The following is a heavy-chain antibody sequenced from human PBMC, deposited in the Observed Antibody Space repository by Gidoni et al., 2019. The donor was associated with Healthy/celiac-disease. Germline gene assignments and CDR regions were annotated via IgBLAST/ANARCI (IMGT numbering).Heavy chain of an antibody. Sequence: EVQLVESGGGLVKPGGSLRLSCAASGFTFSSDSMNWVRQAPGKGLEWVSSISSSISYISSADSVKGRFTISRDNAKNSLYLQINSLRAEDTAVYYCARVRSNCSSTSCYLNYFDYWGQGTLVTVSS. CDR2: ISSSISYI. CDR1: GFTFSSDS. V-gene: IGHV3-21*01. CDR3: ARVRSNCSSTSCYLNYFDY. J-gene: IGHJ4*02. D-gene: IGHD2-2*01.